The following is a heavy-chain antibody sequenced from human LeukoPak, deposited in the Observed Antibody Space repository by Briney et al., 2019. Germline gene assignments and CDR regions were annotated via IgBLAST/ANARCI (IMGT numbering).Heavy chain of an antibody. V-gene: IGHV3-74*01. CDR3: TTLYSGAMDY. CDR1: GFSFNTYW. CDR2: IKTDGSST. J-gene: IGHJ4*02. Sequence: GGSLRLSCAASGFSFNTYWMYWVRQVPEKGLVWVSRIKTDGSSTSYADSVKGRFTISRDNAKNTLYLQMNSLRAEDTAAYYCTTLYSGAMDYWGQGTLVTVSS. D-gene: IGHD1-26*01.